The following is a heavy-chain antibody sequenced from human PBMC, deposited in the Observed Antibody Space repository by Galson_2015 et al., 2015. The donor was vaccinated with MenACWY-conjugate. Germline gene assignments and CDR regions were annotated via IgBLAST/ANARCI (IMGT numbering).Heavy chain of an antibody. CDR2: IIPIFGTA. J-gene: IGHJ4*02. CDR1: GGTFSSYA. Sequence: SVKVSCKASGGTFSSYAISWVRQAPGQGLEWMGGIIPIFGTANYAQKFQGRVTITADESTSTAYMELSSLRSEDTAVYYCASGRIYGYSGSYSLGPPDYWGQGTLVTVSS. D-gene: IGHD1-26*01. CDR3: ASGRIYGYSGSYSLGPPDY. V-gene: IGHV1-69*13.